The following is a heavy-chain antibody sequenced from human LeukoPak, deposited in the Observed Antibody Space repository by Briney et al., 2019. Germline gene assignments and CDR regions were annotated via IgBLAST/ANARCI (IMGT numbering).Heavy chain of an antibody. J-gene: IGHJ4*02. Sequence: QPGRSLRLSCAASGFTFSSYGMHWVRQAPGKGLEGVAVIWYDGSNKYYADSVKGLFTISRDNSKNTLYLQMNRLRAEDTAVYYCASDFWSGPLYYDSSGYSDYWGQGTLVTVSS. CDR3: ASDFWSGPLYYDSSGYSDY. V-gene: IGHV3-33*01. CDR1: GFTFSSYG. D-gene: IGHD3-22*01. CDR2: IWYDGSNK.